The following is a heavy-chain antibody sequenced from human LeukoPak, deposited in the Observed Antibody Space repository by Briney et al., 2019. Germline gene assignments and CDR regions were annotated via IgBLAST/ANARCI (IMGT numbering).Heavy chain of an antibody. V-gene: IGHV3-74*01. Sequence: GGSLRLSCAASGFTFSNFWMHWVRHAPGKGLLWVSRINGDASSTSYADSVKGRFSISRDNAKNTLYLQLNSLRAEDTAVYFCARAAGYPSSWYIDYWGQGTLVTVTS. D-gene: IGHD6-13*01. CDR2: INGDASST. CDR3: ARAAGYPSSWYIDY. CDR1: GFTFSNFW. J-gene: IGHJ4*02.